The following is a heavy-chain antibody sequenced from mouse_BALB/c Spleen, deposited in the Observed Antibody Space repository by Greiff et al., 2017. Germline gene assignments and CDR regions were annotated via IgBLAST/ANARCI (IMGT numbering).Heavy chain of an antibody. J-gene: IGHJ4*01. CDR1: GYAFTNYL. Sequence: VQLQQSGAELVRPGTSVKVSCKASGYAFTNYLIEWVKQRPGQGLEWIGVINPGSGGTNYNEKFKGKATLTADKSSSTAYMQLSSLTSDDSAVYFCARQDYYGSSYGAMDYWGQGTSVTVSS. CDR2: INPGSGGT. V-gene: IGHV1-54*01. CDR3: ARQDYYGSSYGAMDY. D-gene: IGHD1-1*01.